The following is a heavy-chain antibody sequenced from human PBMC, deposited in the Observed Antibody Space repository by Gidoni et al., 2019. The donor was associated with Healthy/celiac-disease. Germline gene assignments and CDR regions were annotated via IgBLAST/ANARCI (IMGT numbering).Heavy chain of an antibody. CDR3: ARDQRGAGTCDY. Sequence: EVQLVESGGGLVKPGASLSLSRAASGSSFSSYSMNWVRQTPGKGLEWVSSISSSNSYIYYADSVKGRFNISRDNAKNSLYLQMNSLGAEDTAVYYCARDQRGAGTCDYWGQGTLVTVSS. J-gene: IGHJ4*02. CDR1: GSSFSSYS. CDR2: ISSSNSYI. V-gene: IGHV3-21*01. D-gene: IGHD6-19*01.